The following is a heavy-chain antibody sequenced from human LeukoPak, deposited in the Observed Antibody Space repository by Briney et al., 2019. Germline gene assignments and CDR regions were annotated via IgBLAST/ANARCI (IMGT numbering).Heavy chain of an antibody. Sequence: SETLSLTCAVSGGSISSGGYSWSWIRQPPGKGLEWIGYIYHSGSTYYNPSLKSRVTISVDRSKHQFSLKLSSVTAADTAVYYCARAPNGYCSSTSCDDAFDIWGQGTMVTVSS. CDR2: IYHSGST. V-gene: IGHV4-30-2*01. J-gene: IGHJ3*02. CDR1: GGSISSGGYS. CDR3: ARAPNGYCSSTSCDDAFDI. D-gene: IGHD2-2*03.